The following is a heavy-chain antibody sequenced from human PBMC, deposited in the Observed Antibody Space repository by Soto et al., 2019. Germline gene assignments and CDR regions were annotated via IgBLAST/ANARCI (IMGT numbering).Heavy chain of an antibody. CDR3: ARDKITGLFDY. Sequence: TLSLTCTVSGGSVSSVNYYWSWIRQPPGKGLEWIGYIYYSGSTNYNPSLKSRVTISVDTSKNQFSLKLTSVTAADTAVYYCARDKITGLFDYWGQGTLVTVSS. V-gene: IGHV4-61*01. CDR1: GGSVSSVNYY. CDR2: IYYSGST. D-gene: IGHD2-8*02. J-gene: IGHJ4*02.